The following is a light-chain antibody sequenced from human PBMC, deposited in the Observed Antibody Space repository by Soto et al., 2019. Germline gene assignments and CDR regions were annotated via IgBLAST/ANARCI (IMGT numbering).Light chain of an antibody. CDR2: AAS. CDR1: QSISRY. CDR3: QQSYSTMWT. V-gene: IGKV1-39*01. Sequence: DIQMTQSPSSLSASVGDRVTITCRAGQSISRYLNWYQQKVGEAPKLLISAASILQSGVPSRFSGSGSGTDFTLNIRSLQPEDFATYYCQQSYSTMWTFGPGTKVEIK. J-gene: IGKJ1*01.